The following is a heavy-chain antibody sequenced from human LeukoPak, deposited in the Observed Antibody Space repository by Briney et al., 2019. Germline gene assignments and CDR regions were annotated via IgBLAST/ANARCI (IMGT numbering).Heavy chain of an antibody. V-gene: IGHV1-2*04. CDR3: ARAIEGVAGYFDY. CDR1: GYTFTNFY. J-gene: IGHJ4*02. D-gene: IGHD6-19*01. CDR2: INPNSGGT. Sequence: ASVKVSCKASGYTFTNFYMYWVRQAPGQGLEWMGIINPNSGGTNYAQKFQGWVTMTRDTSISTAYMELSRLRSDDTAVYYCARAIEGVAGYFDYWGQGTLVTVSS.